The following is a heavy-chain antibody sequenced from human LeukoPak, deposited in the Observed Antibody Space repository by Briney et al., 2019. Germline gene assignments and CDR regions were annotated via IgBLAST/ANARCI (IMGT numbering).Heavy chain of an antibody. CDR2: ISGSGGST. J-gene: IGHJ4*02. D-gene: IGHD3-9*01. CDR3: AKASFDWLPDDY. V-gene: IGHV3-23*01. CDR1: GFTFSSYN. Sequence: GRSLRLSCAASGFTFSSYNMNWVRQAPGKGLEWVSAISGSGGSTYYADSVKGRFTISRDNSKNTLYLQMNSLRAEDTAVYYCAKASFDWLPDDYWGQGTLVTVSS.